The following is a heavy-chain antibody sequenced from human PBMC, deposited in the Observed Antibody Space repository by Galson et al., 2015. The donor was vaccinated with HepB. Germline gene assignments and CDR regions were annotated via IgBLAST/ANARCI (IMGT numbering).Heavy chain of an antibody. D-gene: IGHD6-19*01. Sequence: SLRLSCAASGFTFSSYAMHWVRQAPGKGLEWVAVISYDGSNKYYADSVKGRFTISRDNSKNTLYLQMNSLRAEDTAVYYCARDLGWWLANPNYYYYYYMDVWGKGTTVTVSS. V-gene: IGHV3-30-3*01. J-gene: IGHJ6*03. CDR3: ARDLGWWLANPNYYYYYYMDV. CDR1: GFTFSSYA. CDR2: ISYDGSNK.